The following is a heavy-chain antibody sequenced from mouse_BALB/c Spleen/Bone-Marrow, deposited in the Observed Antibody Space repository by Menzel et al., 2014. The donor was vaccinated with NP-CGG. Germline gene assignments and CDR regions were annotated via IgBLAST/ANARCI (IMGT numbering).Heavy chain of an antibody. V-gene: IGHV5-4*02. CDR2: INDGGNYT. CDR3: ARDGNFAMDY. J-gene: IGHJ4*01. D-gene: IGHD2-1*01. Sequence: DVMLVESGGGLVKPGESLKLSCAVSGFTFSDYYMYWVRQNPEKRLEWVATINDGGNYTYYPDSVKGRFTISRDNSKNNLCLQMSSLKSEDTAMYYCARDGNFAMDYWGQGTSVTVSS. CDR1: GFTFSDYY.